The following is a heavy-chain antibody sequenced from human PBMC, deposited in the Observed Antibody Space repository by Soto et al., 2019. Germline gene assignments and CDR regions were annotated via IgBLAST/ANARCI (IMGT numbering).Heavy chain of an antibody. V-gene: IGHV4-59*01. CDR2: IYDSGST. Sequence: SETLSLTCTVFGSTIRRYYWGWIRQVPGKGLEWIGYIYDSGSTRYNPSLTSRVTISVDTSKNQFSLKLKSVTAADTAVYYCARDRPAQGGGGSPYYYYCMDVWGQGTTVTVSS. D-gene: IGHD2-15*01. CDR1: GSTIRRYY. J-gene: IGHJ6*02. CDR3: ARDRPAQGGGGSPYYYYCMDV.